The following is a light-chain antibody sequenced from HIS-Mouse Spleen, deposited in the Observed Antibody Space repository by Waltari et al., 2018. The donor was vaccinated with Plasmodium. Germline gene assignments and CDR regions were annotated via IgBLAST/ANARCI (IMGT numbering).Light chain of an antibody. J-gene: IGKJ2*01. CDR1: PGISSY. CDR3: QQYYSYPYT. CDR2: AAS. V-gene: IGKV1-8*01. Sequence: AIRMTQSPSSFSASTGDRVTITRRASPGISSYLAWYQQKPGTAPKLLSYAASTLQSGVPSRFSGSGSGTDFTLTISCLQSEDFATYDCQQYYSYPYTFGHGTKLEIK.